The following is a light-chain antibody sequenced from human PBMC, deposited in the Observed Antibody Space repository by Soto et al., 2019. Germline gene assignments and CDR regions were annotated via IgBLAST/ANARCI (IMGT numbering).Light chain of an antibody. J-gene: IGLJ1*01. CDR2: GNT. Sequence: QSVLTQPPSISGAPGQRVTISCTGSSSNIGAGSDVHWYHQLPGTAPKLLIYGNTNRPSGVPDRFSGSKSGTSASLAIAGLQTEDEGDYYCAAWDDTLGGFYVFGTGTKLTVL. CDR3: AAWDDTLGGFYV. CDR1: SSNIGAGSD. V-gene: IGLV1-40*01.